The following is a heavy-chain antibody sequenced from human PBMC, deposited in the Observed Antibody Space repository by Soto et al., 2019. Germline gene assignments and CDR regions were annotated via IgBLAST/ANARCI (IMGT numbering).Heavy chain of an antibody. J-gene: IGHJ6*02. CDR2: ISGSGGST. Sequence: VQLLESGGDLVQPGGSLRLSCEASGFTFSNYAMSWVRQAPGKGLEWVSVISGSGGSTYYADSAKGRFTISRDNSMDTLYLQMNSLRAEDTAVYYCARVFYYDILTGKSYNMDVWGQGTTVIVSS. D-gene: IGHD3-9*01. CDR3: ARVFYYDILTGKSYNMDV. V-gene: IGHV3-23*01. CDR1: GFTFSNYA.